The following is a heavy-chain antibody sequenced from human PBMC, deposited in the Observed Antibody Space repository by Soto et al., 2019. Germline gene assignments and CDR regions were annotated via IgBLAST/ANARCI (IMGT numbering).Heavy chain of an antibody. V-gene: IGHV5-51*01. Sequence: GESLKISCKGSGYSFTSYWIGWVRQMPGKGLEWMGIIYPGDSDTRYSPSFQGQVTISADKSISTAYLQWSSLKASDTAMYYCARKLFDSSGWYYFDYWGQGTLVTVSS. CDR1: GYSFTSYW. J-gene: IGHJ4*02. CDR2: IYPGDSDT. CDR3: ARKLFDSSGWYYFDY. D-gene: IGHD6-19*01.